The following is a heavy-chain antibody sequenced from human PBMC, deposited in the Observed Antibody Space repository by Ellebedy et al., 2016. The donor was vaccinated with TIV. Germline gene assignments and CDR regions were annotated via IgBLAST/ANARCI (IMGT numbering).Heavy chain of an antibody. J-gene: IGHJ3*01. CDR2: IKFDNIEK. D-gene: IGHD1-1*01. CDR1: GFTFSRYW. V-gene: IGHV3-7*04. Sequence: GESLKISCATSGFTFSRYWMAWLRQAPGKGLEYVAHIKFDNIEKYYADSVKGRFTISRDNARNSLYLQMNSLRVDEPATYYCARDTVQVPDGDVFDVWGQGTLVTVSS. CDR3: ARDTVQVPDGDVFDV.